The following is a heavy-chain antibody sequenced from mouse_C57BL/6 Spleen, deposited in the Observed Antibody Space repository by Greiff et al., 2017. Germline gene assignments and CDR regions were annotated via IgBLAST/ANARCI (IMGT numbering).Heavy chain of an antibody. D-gene: IGHD1-1*01. CDR2: ISDGGSYT. Sequence: EVKLVESGGGLVKPGGSLKLSCAASGFTFSSYAMSWVRQTPEKRLEWVATISDGGSYTYYPDNVKGRFTISRDNAKNNLYLQMSHLKSEDTAMYYCARDYGSSLHLYFDVWGTGTTVTVSS. CDR3: ARDYGSSLHLYFDV. CDR1: GFTFSSYA. V-gene: IGHV5-4*01. J-gene: IGHJ1*03.